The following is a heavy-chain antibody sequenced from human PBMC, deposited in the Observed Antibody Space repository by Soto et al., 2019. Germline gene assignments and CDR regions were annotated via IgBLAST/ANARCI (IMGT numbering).Heavy chain of an antibody. CDR1: GFTFSSYA. D-gene: IGHD6-19*01. V-gene: IGHV3-30-3*01. J-gene: IGHJ4*02. CDR2: ISYDGSNK. Sequence: QVQLVESGGGVVQPGRSLRLSCAASGFTFSSYAMHWVRQAPGKGLEWVAVISYDGSNKYYADSVKGRFTISRDNSKNTLYLQMNSLRAEDTAVYYCARDSQWLVRRHFDYWGQGTLVTVSS. CDR3: ARDSQWLVRRHFDY.